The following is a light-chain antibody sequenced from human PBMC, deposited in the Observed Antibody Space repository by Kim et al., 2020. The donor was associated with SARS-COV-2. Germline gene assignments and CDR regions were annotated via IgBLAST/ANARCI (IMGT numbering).Light chain of an antibody. CDR1: NIRSKT. J-gene: IGLJ1*01. CDR3: HVWDSSSDHYV. CDR2: YDS. Sequence: SYELTQPPSVSVAPGKTARITCGGNNIRSKTVHWYQQKPGRAPVQVIYYDSDRPSGIPERFSGSSSGDTATLTISRVEVGDEADYYCHVWDSSSDHYVFG. V-gene: IGLV3-21*04.